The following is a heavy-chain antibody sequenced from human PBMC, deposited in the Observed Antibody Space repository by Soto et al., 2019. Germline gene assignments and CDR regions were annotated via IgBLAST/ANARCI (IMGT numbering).Heavy chain of an antibody. D-gene: IGHD6-19*01. J-gene: IGHJ4*02. Sequence: QVQLRESGPGLVKPSETLSLTCTVSGGSVGSGRHYWSWIRQPPGKVPEWIGYIHDSGTTNYVSSLKSRVSISADPSRNQFFLKVYSVTAADTAVYYCARGWDAGYWGQGTLVTVSS. CDR1: GGSVGSGRHY. CDR2: IHDSGTT. V-gene: IGHV4-61*01. CDR3: ARGWDAGY.